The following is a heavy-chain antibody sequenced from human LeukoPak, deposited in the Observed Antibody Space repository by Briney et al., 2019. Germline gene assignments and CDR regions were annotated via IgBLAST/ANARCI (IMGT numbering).Heavy chain of an antibody. V-gene: IGHV3-30*18. CDR3: AKDETPYSSGWYPDY. CDR1: GFTFSSYG. D-gene: IGHD6-19*01. J-gene: IGHJ4*02. Sequence: PGGSLRLSCAASGFTFSSYGMHWVRQAPGKGLEWVAVISYDGSNKYYVDSVKGRFTISRDNSKNTLHLQMNSPRAEDTAVYYCAKDETPYSSGWYPDYWGQGTLVTVSS. CDR2: ISYDGSNK.